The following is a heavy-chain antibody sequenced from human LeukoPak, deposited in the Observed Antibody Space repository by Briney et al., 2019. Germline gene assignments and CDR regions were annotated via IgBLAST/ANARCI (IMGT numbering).Heavy chain of an antibody. CDR2: ISSDGSNK. V-gene: IGHV3-30*03. CDR3: ATSNYDILTGSFDY. D-gene: IGHD3-9*01. CDR1: GFTFSTYA. Sequence: GGSLRLSCAASGFTFSTYAMHWVRQAPGKGLEWMALISSDGSNKYYADSVEGRFTISRDNAKNSLYLQMNSLRDEDTAVYYCATSNYDILTGSFDYWGQGTLVTVSS. J-gene: IGHJ4*02.